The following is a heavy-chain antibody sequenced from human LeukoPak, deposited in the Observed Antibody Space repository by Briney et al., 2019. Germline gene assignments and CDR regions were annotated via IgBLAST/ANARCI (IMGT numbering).Heavy chain of an antibody. CDR1: GFTFSSYE. CDR2: ISSSGSTI. V-gene: IGHV3-48*03. D-gene: IGHD3-22*01. Sequence: GGSLRLSCAASGFTFSSYEMNWVRQAPGKGLEWVSYISSSGSTIYYADSVKGRFTIPRENAKNSLYLQMNSLRAEDTAVYYCAKAATAFYDSSGYYTDYWGQGTLVTVSS. CDR3: AKAATAFYDSSGYYTDY. J-gene: IGHJ4*02.